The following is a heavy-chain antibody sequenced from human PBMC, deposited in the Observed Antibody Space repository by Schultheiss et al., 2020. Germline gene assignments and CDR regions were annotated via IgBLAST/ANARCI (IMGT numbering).Heavy chain of an antibody. CDR1: GFTFSSYA. CDR3: AKDSSSWPYYFDY. Sequence: GGSLRLSCAASGFTFSSYAMHWVRQAPGKGLEWVAVIWYDGSNKYYADSVKGRFTISRDNSKNTLYLQMNSLRAEDTAVYYCAKDSSSWPYYFDYWGQGTLVTVSS. CDR2: IWYDGSNK. V-gene: IGHV3-33*06. D-gene: IGHD6-13*01. J-gene: IGHJ4*02.